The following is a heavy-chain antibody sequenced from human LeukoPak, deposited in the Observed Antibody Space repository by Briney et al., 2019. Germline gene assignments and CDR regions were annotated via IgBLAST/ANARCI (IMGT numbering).Heavy chain of an antibody. CDR3: AKDLLAYCGGDCYSPTGWYIDL. V-gene: IGHV3-23*01. J-gene: IGHJ4*02. CDR1: GFTVSSYA. D-gene: IGHD2-21*02. Sequence: GGSLRLPCAASGFTVSSYALRGVDQAPGKRLEWVSAISGSGGSTYYADSVKGRFTIPRDNSKNTLYLQMNSLRAEDTAVYYCAKDLLAYCGGDCYSPTGWYIDLWGQGTMVTVSS. CDR2: ISGSGGST.